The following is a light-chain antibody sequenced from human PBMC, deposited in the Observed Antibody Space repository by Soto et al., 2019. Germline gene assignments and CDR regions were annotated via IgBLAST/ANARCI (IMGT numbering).Light chain of an antibody. CDR2: DAS. CDR3: QQYGSSPRT. CDR1: QSVSSSY. J-gene: IGKJ4*02. Sequence: DIVLTQSPGTLSLSPGERATLSCRASQSVSSSYLAWYQQKPGQAPRLLIYDASSRATGIPDRFSGSGSGTDFTLTISRLEPEDFAVYYCQQYGSSPRTFGGGTKVEIK. V-gene: IGKV3-20*01.